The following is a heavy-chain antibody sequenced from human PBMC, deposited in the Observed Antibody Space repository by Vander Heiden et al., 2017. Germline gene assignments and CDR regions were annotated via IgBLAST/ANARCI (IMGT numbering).Heavy chain of an antibody. Sequence: QVQLVESGGGVVQPGRSLRLSCAASGFPFSSYAMHWVRQAPGKGLEWVAVISYDGSNKYYADSVKGRFTISRDNSKNTLYLQMNSLRAEDTAVYYCARGTILRYFDWYFDYWGQGTLVTVSS. CDR3: ARGTILRYFDWYFDY. J-gene: IGHJ4*02. CDR1: GFPFSSYA. CDR2: ISYDGSNK. D-gene: IGHD3-9*01. V-gene: IGHV3-30*04.